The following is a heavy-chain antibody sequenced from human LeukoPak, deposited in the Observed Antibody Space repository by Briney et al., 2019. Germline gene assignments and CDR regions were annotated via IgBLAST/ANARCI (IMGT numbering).Heavy chain of an antibody. CDR2: FNPTSDYT. CDR3: ARQRYYYDSSGPYFDY. Sequence: GGSLRLSCAASGFTFIDYSMSWIRQAPGKGREWVSYFNPTSDYTSYADSVKGRFTIFRDNAKNSLFLQMNSLRVEDTAVYYCARQRYYYDSSGPYFDYWGQGTPVTVSS. CDR1: GFTFIDYS. J-gene: IGHJ4*02. V-gene: IGHV3-11*03. D-gene: IGHD3-22*01.